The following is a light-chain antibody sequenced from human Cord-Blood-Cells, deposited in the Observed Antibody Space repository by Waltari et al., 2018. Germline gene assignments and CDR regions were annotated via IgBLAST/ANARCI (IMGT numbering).Light chain of an antibody. J-gene: IGLJ1*01. CDR2: EGS. Sequence: PALAQPASVSVSPGQPLPLSRTGTSRHFGSYNLFPWYQQPPGKAPKRMIYEGSQPPSGVSNRFSGSKSGNTSSLTLSGLQGEDVADYYCCSYAGSSTYVFGTVTKVTAL. CDR3: CSYAGSSTYV. V-gene: IGLV2-23*01. CDR1: SRHFGSYNL.